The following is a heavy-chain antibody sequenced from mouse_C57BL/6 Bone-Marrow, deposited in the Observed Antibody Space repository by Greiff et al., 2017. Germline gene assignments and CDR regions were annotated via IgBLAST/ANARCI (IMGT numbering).Heavy chain of an antibody. Sequence: QVQLQQPGTELVKPGASVKLSCKASGYTFTSYWMHWVKQRPGQGLEWLGNINPSNGGTNYYDKLKSKATLTVDKSSSTAYMQLSSLTSEDSAVYYCARDYYERWYVDVWGTGTTVTVSS. V-gene: IGHV1-53*01. CDR1: GYTFTSYW. J-gene: IGHJ1*03. CDR3: ARDYYERWYVDV. CDR2: INPSNGGT. D-gene: IGHD1-1*01.